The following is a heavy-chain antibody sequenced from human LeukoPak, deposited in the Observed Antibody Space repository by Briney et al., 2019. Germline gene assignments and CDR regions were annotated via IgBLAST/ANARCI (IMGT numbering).Heavy chain of an antibody. J-gene: IGHJ4*02. D-gene: IGHD3-3*01. CDR1: GYSFTSYG. CDR2: INPNSGGT. CDR3: ARLSGLRFLEWLLSGFDY. Sequence: GASVKVSCRASGYSFTSYGISWVRQAPGQGLEWMGWINPNSGGTNYAQKFQGRVTMTRDTSISTAYMELSRLRSDDTAVYYCARLSGLRFLEWLLSGFDYWGQGTLVTVSS. V-gene: IGHV1-2*02.